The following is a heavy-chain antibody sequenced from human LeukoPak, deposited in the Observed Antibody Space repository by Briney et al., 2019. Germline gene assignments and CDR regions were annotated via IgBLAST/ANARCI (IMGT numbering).Heavy chain of an antibody. Sequence: GGSLRLSCVASGFTFSNYWMHWVRQPPGKGLVWVSRIYVDGRTTNYADSVKGRFTISRGNAKNTVYLEMNSLSVEDTATYYCIRDFRSADLWGQGTLVTVTS. CDR2: IYVDGRTT. CDR1: GFTFSNYW. J-gene: IGHJ5*02. CDR3: IRDFRSADL. V-gene: IGHV3-74*01.